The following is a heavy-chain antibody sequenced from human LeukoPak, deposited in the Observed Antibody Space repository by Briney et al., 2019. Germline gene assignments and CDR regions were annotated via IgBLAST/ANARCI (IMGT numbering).Heavy chain of an antibody. D-gene: IGHD6-13*01. V-gene: IGHV3-53*01. CDR3: ARALGAAAGIYY. CDR2: IYSGGST. Sequence: GGSLRLSCAASGFTVSSNYMSWVRQAPGKGLEWVSVIYSGGSTYYADSVKGRFTISRDNSKNTLYLQMNSLRAEDTSEYYCARALGAAAGIYYWGQGTLVTVSS. J-gene: IGHJ4*02. CDR1: GFTVSSNY.